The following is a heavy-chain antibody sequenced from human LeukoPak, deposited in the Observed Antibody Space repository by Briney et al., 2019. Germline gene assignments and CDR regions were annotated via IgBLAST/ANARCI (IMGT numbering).Heavy chain of an antibody. CDR2: INPNSGGT. CDR1: GYTFTGYY. V-gene: IGHV1-2*02. Sequence: ASVKVSCKASGYTFTGYYMHWVRQAPGQGLEWMGWINPNSGGTNYAQKFQGRVTMTRDTSISTAYMELSRLRSDDTAVYYCARADSGSYYRSAFDIWGQGTMVTVSS. CDR3: ARADSGSYYRSAFDI. J-gene: IGHJ3*02. D-gene: IGHD1-26*01.